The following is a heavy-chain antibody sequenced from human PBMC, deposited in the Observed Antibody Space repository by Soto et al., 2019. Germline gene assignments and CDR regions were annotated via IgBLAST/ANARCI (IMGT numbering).Heavy chain of an antibody. CDR3: ARVRGTYSSGWYGPNDAFDI. V-gene: IGHV1-46*03. CDR1: GYTFTSYG. Sequence: GASVKVSCKASGYTFTSYGISWVRQAPGQGLEWMGIINPSGGSTSYAQKFQGRVTMTRDTSTSTVYMELSSLRSEDTAVYYCARVRGTYSSGWYGPNDAFDIWGQGTMVTVSS. D-gene: IGHD6-19*01. J-gene: IGHJ3*02. CDR2: INPSGGST.